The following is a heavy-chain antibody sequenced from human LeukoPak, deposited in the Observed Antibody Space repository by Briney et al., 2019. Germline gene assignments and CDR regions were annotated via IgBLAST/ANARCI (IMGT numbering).Heavy chain of an antibody. CDR1: GYTFTGYY. CDR2: IKPNNGGT. V-gene: IGHV1-2*02. CDR3: ARARGDIVVVPAAIWFYP. D-gene: IGHD2-2*01. Sequence: GASVKVSCKASGYTFTGYYMHWVRQAPGQGLEWMGWIKPNNGGTNYAQKFQGRVTMTRDTSISTAYMELSRLRSDDTAVYYCARARGDIVVVPAAIWFYPWGQGTLVTVSS. J-gene: IGHJ5*02.